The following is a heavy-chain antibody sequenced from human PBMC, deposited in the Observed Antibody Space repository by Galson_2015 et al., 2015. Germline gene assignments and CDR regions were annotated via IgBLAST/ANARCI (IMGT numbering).Heavy chain of an antibody. CDR3: AKWSTGENYKYHLDY. CDR2: IKQDGSET. J-gene: IGHJ4*02. CDR1: GFSFSSYW. V-gene: IGHV3-7*01. D-gene: IGHD7-27*01. Sequence: SLRLSCAASGFSFSSYWMGWVRQAPGKGLEWVANIKQDGSETYYVDSVKGRFTISRDNAMTSLYLQMNSLRAEDTALYFCAKWSTGENYKYHLDYWGQGALVTVSS.